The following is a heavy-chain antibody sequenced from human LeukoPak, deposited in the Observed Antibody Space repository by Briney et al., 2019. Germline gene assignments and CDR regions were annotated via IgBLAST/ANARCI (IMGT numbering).Heavy chain of an antibody. CDR1: GFTFSSYW. CDR3: ARDNASSGWYGYYYMDV. D-gene: IGHD6-19*01. CDR2: MYHSGSS. V-gene: IGHV4-4*02. Sequence: PGGSLRLSCAASGFTFSSYWMSWVRQAPGKGLEWIGEMYHSGSSNYNPSLKSRVTISVDKSKNQFSLKLSSVTAADMAVYYCARDNASSGWYGYYYMDVWGKGTTVTVSS. J-gene: IGHJ6*03.